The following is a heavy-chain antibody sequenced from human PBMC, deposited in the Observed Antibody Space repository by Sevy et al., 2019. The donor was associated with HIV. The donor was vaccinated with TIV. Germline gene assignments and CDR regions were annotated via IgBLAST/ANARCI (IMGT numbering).Heavy chain of an antibody. Sequence: ASVKVSCKTSGFPLTGHHIHWVRQAPGHGLEWMGWINSKSGGTNYAQQFQGRVIMTRDTSFSTISMDLTGLKSDDTAIYYCARHTGFMLDSWGQGTLITVSS. CDR2: INSKSGGT. CDR3: ARHTGFMLDS. CDR1: GFPLTGHH. D-gene: IGHD3-9*01. J-gene: IGHJ4*02. V-gene: IGHV1-2*02.